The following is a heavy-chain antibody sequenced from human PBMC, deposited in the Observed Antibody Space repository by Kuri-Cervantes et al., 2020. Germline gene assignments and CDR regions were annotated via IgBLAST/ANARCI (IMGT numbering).Heavy chain of an antibody. V-gene: IGHV1-3*01. CDR3: ARDRALGYSLDY. CDR1: GYTFTSYA. J-gene: IGHJ4*02. CDR2: INAGNGNT. D-gene: IGHD6-13*01. Sequence: ASVKVSCKASGYTFTSYAMHWVRQAPGQRLEWMGWINAGNGNTKYSQKFQGRVTITRDTSASTAYMELSSLRSDDTAVYYCARDRALGYSLDYWGQGTLVTVSS.